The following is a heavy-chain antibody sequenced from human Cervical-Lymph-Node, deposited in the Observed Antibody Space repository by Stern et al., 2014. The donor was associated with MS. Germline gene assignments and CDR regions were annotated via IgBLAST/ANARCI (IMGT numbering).Heavy chain of an antibody. CDR3: ATTRWDLFTWNWFDP. CDR1: GGSISSSGYY. V-gene: IGHV4-61*02. J-gene: IGHJ5*02. Sequence: QVQLVQSGPGLVKPSQTLSLTCTVSGGSISSSGYYWSWIRQPADKGLEWIGRIHDSGSTYYTPSLKRRVPISMDTAKNPFSLKLTSVTAADTAVYYCATTRWDLFTWNWFDPWGQGTLVTVSS. CDR2: IHDSGST. D-gene: IGHD1-26*01.